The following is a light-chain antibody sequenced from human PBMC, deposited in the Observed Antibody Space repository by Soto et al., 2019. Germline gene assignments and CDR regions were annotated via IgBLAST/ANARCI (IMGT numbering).Light chain of an antibody. Sequence: DIQMTQSPSTLSASVGDRVTITCRASQTIDNWLAWYQQKPEKAPELLIFDASTLRSGVPSRFSGSGSGTEFTLTISSLQPDDFATYYCQHYNSFSPTFGQGTKVDIK. CDR1: QTIDNW. CDR2: DAS. V-gene: IGKV1-5*01. J-gene: IGKJ1*01. CDR3: QHYNSFSPT.